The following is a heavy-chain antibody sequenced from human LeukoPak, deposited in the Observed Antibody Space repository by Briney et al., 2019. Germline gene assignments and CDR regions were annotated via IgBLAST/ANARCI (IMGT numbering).Heavy chain of an antibody. V-gene: IGHV1-2*02. D-gene: IGHD3-3*01. CDR3: ARDLGLRFLEWSFDY. CDR1: GYTFTGYY. CDR2: INPNSGGT. J-gene: IGHJ4*02. Sequence: GASVKVSCKASGYTFTGYYMHWVRQAPGQGLEWMGWINPNSGGTNYAQKFQGRVTMTRDTSISTAYMELSRPRSDDTAVYYCARDLGLRFLEWSFDYWGQGTLVTVSS.